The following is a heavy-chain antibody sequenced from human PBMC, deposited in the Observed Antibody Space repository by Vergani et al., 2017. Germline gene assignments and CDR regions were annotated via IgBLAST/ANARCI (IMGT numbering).Heavy chain of an antibody. D-gene: IGHD3-3*01. J-gene: IGHJ6*02. CDR2: INHSGST. CDR3: ARGDFWSGGMDV. CDR1: GGSFSGYY. Sequence: QVQLQQWGAGLLKPSETLPLTCAVYGGSFSGYYWSWIRQPPGKGLEWIGEINHSGSTNYNPSLKSRVTISVDTSKNQFSLKLSSVTAADTAVYYCARGDFWSGGMDVWGQGTTVTVSS. V-gene: IGHV4-34*01.